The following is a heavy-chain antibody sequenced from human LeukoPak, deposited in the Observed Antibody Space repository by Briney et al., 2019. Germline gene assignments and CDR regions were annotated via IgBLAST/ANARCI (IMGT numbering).Heavy chain of an antibody. Sequence: GGSLRLSCAASGFTFSSYSMNWVRQAPGKGLEWVSYISSSSTIYYADSVKGRFTISRDNAKNSLYLQMNSLRAEDTAVYYCARAGAYDFWSGRLDNWFDPWGQGTLVTVSS. D-gene: IGHD3-3*01. J-gene: IGHJ5*02. CDR3: ARAGAYDFWSGRLDNWFDP. V-gene: IGHV3-48*04. CDR2: ISSSSTI. CDR1: GFTFSSYS.